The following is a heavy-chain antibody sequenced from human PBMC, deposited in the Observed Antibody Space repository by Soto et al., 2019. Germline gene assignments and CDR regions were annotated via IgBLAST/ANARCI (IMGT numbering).Heavy chain of an antibody. CDR2: IKNDGSGT. Sequence: PGGSLRLSCPASGFTFSSHWMHWVRQVPGKGPVWVSRIKNDGSGTYYADSVKGRLTMSRDNAKNTVYLQMNSLRAEDTAVYYCVRGDGDYYDGTGYLGRHWGQGT. CDR1: GFTFSSHW. D-gene: IGHD3-22*01. J-gene: IGHJ4*02. CDR3: VRGDGDYYDGTGYLGRH. V-gene: IGHV3-74*01.